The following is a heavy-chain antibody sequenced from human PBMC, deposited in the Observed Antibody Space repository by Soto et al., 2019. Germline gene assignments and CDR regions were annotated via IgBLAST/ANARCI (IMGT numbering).Heavy chain of an antibody. J-gene: IGHJ6*03. CDR3: AREGRGYCSSTSCPYYYYYYMDV. CDR2: TYYRSKWYN. V-gene: IGHV6-1*01. Sequence: PSQTLSLTCAISGDSFSSNIAAWNWIRQSPSRGLEWLGRTYYRSKWYNDYAVSVKSRITINPDTSKNQFSLQLNSVTPEDTAVYYCAREGRGYCSSTSCPYYYYYYMDVWGKGTTVTVSS. CDR1: GDSFSSNIAA. D-gene: IGHD2-2*01.